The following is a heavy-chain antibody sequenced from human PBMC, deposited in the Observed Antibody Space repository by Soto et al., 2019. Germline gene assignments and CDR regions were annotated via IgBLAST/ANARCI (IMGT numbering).Heavy chain of an antibody. Sequence: SETLSLTCTVSGGSISSSSYYWGWIRQPPGKGLEWIGSIYYSGSTYYNPSLKSRVTISVDTSKNQFSLKLSSVTAADTAVYYCARDRVVKVLAVAGETYGMDVWGQGTTVTVSS. CDR1: GGSISSSSYY. CDR3: ARDRVVKVLAVAGETYGMDV. CDR2: IYYSGST. D-gene: IGHD6-19*01. J-gene: IGHJ6*02. V-gene: IGHV4-39*02.